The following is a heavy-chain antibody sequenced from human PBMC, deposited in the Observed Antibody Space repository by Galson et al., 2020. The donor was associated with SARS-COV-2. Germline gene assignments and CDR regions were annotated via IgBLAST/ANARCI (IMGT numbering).Heavy chain of an antibody. CDR1: GFSFSTYG. J-gene: IGHJ6*02. CDR2: ILHDGSNT. D-gene: IGHD2-21*02. CDR3: AKDVVVAAEPLYYHYGMDV. V-gene: IGHV3-30*18. Sequence: GESLKISCVASGFSFSTYGMHWVRQAPGKGLEWVALILHDGSNTYYADSVKGRFTISRDNAKKTLYLQTNSLRAEDTAVYYCAKDVVVAAEPLYYHYGMDVWGQGTTVTVSS.